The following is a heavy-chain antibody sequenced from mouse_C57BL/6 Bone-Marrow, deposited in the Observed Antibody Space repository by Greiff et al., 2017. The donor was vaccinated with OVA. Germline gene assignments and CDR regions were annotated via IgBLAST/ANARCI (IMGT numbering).Heavy chain of an antibody. CDR2: IDPSDSET. J-gene: IGHJ3*01. CDR3: ARGYDYSFAY. CDR1: GYTFTSYW. Sequence: QVQLKQPGAELVRPGSSVKLSCKASGYTFTSYWMHWVKQRPIQGLEWIGNIDPSDSETHYNQKFKDKATLTVDKSSSTAYMQLSSLTSEDSAVYYCARGYDYSFAYWGQGTLVTVSA. D-gene: IGHD2-4*01. V-gene: IGHV1-52*01.